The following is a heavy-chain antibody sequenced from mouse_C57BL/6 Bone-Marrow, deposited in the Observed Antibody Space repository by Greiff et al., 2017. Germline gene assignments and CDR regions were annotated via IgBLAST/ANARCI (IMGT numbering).Heavy chain of an antibody. Sequence: EVKLMESGGGLVKPGGSLKLSCAASGFTFSSYTMSWVRQTPEKRLEWVATISGGGGNTYYPDSVKGRFTISRDNAKNTLDLQMSSLRSEDTALYYCASPLSSGDAMDYWGQGTSVTVSS. CDR3: ASPLSSGDAMDY. D-gene: IGHD3-1*01. V-gene: IGHV5-9*01. J-gene: IGHJ4*01. CDR1: GFTFSSYT. CDR2: ISGGGGNT.